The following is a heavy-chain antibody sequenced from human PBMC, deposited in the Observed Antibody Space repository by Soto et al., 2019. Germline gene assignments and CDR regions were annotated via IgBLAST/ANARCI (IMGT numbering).Heavy chain of an antibody. CDR1: GDSVSSNSAA. V-gene: IGHV6-1*01. Sequence: QTLSLTCAISGDSVSSNSAAWNWIRQSPSRGLEWLGRTYYRSKWYNDYAVSVKSRITINPDTSKNQFSLQLNSVTPEDTAVYYCAKFTSGHRTELESAMDVWGQGTTVTVSS. CDR3: AKFTSGHRTELESAMDV. D-gene: IGHD1-26*01. CDR2: TYYRSKWYN. J-gene: IGHJ6*02.